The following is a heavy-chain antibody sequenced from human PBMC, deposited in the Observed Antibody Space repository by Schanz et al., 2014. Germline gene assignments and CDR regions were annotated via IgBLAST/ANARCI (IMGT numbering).Heavy chain of an antibody. D-gene: IGHD2-21*01. CDR1: GFTFSNYG. J-gene: IGHJ4*02. V-gene: IGHV3-33*06. Sequence: QVQLVESGGGVVQPGRSLRLSCAASGFTFSNYGLVWVRQAPGKGLEWLAVIRYDGRNKNFVESVKGRFTISRDNSNNTVYLQMNTLRAEDTAVYYCAKSKSQLPLFDYWGQGTLVAVSS. CDR2: IRYDGRNK. CDR3: AKSKSQLPLFDY.